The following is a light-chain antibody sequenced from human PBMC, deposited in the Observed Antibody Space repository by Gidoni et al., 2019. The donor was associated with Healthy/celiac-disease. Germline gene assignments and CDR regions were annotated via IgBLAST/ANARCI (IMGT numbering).Light chain of an antibody. CDR1: QSISSY. Sequence: DIQMTQSPSSLSASVGDRVTITCRPSQSISSYLNWYQQKQGKAPKLLIYAASSLQSGVPSRFSGSGSGTDFTLTISSLQPEDFATYDCQQSYSTPRTFGQGTKVEIK. V-gene: IGKV1-39*01. CDR2: AAS. J-gene: IGKJ1*01. CDR3: QQSYSTPRT.